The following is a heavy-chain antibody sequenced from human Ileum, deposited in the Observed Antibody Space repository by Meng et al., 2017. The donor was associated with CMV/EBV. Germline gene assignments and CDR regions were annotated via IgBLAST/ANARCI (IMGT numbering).Heavy chain of an antibody. V-gene: IGHV3-74*03. CDR2: ISSDGTGS. CDR3: ARADIGITVAGARTRLDP. J-gene: IGHJ5*02. Sequence: RSSCGPWVRHVPGKGLVWVARISSDGTGSTYAASVRGRFTISRDNAENTLYLQMNSLRAEDTALYYCARADIGITVAGARTRLDPWGQGTLVTVSS. D-gene: IGHD1-20*01. CDR1: RSSC.